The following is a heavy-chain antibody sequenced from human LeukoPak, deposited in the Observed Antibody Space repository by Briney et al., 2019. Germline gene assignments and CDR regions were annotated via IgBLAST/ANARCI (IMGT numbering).Heavy chain of an antibody. CDR1: GESFSGYY. J-gene: IGHJ4*02. D-gene: IGHD3-22*01. CDR3: ARGAHYYYDSSGYYPKLDY. Sequence: SETLSLTCAVYGESFSGYYWSWIRQPPGKGLEWIGEINHSGSTNYNPSLKSRVTISVDTSKNQFSLKLSSVTAADTAVYYCARGAHYYYDSSGYYPKLDYWGQGTLVTVSS. V-gene: IGHV4-34*01. CDR2: INHSGST.